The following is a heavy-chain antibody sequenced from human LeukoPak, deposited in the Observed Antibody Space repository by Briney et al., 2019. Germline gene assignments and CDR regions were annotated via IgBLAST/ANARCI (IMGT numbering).Heavy chain of an antibody. D-gene: IGHD3-10*01. V-gene: IGHV1-69*05. CDR1: GGTFSSYA. J-gene: IGHJ6*03. Sequence: SVKVSCKASGGTFSSYAISWVRQAPGQGLEWMGGIIPIFGTANYAQKFQGRVTITTDESTSTAYMELSSLRSEDTAVYYCARVRITMVRGVKKGYYYMDVWGKGTTVTVSS. CDR3: ARVRITMVRGVKKGYYYMDV. CDR2: IIPIFGTA.